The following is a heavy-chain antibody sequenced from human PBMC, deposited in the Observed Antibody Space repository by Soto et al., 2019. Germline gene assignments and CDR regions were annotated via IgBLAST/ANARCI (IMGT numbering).Heavy chain of an antibody. J-gene: IGHJ5*02. CDR2: IYYSGST. V-gene: IGHV4-39*01. Sequence: QLQLQESGPGLVKPSETLSLTCTVSGDSISSSSYYWGWIRQPPGKGLEWIGSIYYSGSTYYNPSLKSRVTISVDTSKNPFSLKLSSVTAADTAVYYCARHGSGSYYNNWFDPWGQGTLVTVSS. D-gene: IGHD3-10*01. CDR1: GDSISSSSYY. CDR3: ARHGSGSYYNNWFDP.